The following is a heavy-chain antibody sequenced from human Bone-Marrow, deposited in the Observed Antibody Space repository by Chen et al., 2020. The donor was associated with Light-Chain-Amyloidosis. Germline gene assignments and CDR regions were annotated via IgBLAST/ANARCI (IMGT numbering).Heavy chain of an antibody. CDR3: AKSDRPPSLYYYYYYMDV. V-gene: IGHV3-23*01. CDR2: VIASGGST. J-gene: IGHJ6*03. Sequence: EEQLLESGGDLVQPGGSLRLSCAASGFTFSSYSMAWVRQAPGKGLEWLSDVIASGGSTFYADSVKGRFTISRDNSKNTLYLQMNSLRAEDTAVYYCAKSDRPPSLYYYYYYMDVWGKGTTVTVSS. D-gene: IGHD6-6*01. CDR1: GFTFSSYS.